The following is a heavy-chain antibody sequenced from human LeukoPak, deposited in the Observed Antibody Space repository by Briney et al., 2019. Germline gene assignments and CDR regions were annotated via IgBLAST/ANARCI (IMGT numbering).Heavy chain of an antibody. CDR1: GGTFSSYA. Sequence: PSVNLSCKLSGGTFSSYAISWVRPPPGQGREWVGRILLILGIATYAQKLQGRVTITADKSTSTAYMELSSLRSEDTAVYYCARELRSRGVVPAASPLHSGWWLLDYWGQGTLVTVSS. D-gene: IGHD2-2*01. J-gene: IGHJ4*02. CDR2: ILLILGIA. V-gene: IGHV1-69*04. CDR3: ARELRSRGVVPAASPLHSGWWLLDY.